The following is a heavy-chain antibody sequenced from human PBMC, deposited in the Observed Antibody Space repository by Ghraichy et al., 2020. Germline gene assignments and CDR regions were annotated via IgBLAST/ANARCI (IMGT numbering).Heavy chain of an antibody. V-gene: IGHV1-69*04. CDR2: SIPTFGIA. J-gene: IGHJ3*02. Sequence: SVKVSCKASGGTFSSYTISWVRQAPGQGLEWMGRSIPTFGIANYAQKFQGRVTITADKSTSTAYMELSSLRSEDTAVYYCAREIKEAAVDAFDIWGQGTMVTVSS. CDR3: AREIKEAAVDAFDI. CDR1: GGTFSSYT. D-gene: IGHD6-13*01.